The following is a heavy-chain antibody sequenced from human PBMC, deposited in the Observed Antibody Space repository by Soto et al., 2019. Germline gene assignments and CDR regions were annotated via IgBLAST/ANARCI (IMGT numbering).Heavy chain of an antibody. CDR2: IIPIVGLT. J-gene: IGHJ6*03. Sequence: QVQLVQSGSEVKNPGSSVKVSCRASGDSLSSYPITWVRQAPGQGLEWMGRIIPIVGLTNYAQKFQGRVTITADKSTSTAYMELSSLRSDDTAVYYCARPTGGHDSGGNYMDVWGKGTTVIVSS. V-gene: IGHV1-69*02. CDR3: ARPTGGHDSGGNYMDV. D-gene: IGHD2-8*02. CDR1: GDSLSSYP.